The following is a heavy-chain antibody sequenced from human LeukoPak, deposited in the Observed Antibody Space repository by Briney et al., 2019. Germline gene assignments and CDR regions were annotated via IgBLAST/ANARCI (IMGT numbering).Heavy chain of an antibody. Sequence: ASVKVSCKVSGYALKELSIHWVRQAPGKGLEWVGGIDREDGQSIYAQNFQGRVSLTDDTSAQTAYMEVTSLRSEDTAVYYCATKNLFHLWGQGTLVTVSS. CDR1: GYALKELS. CDR3: ATKNLFHL. V-gene: IGHV1-24*01. CDR2: IDREDGQS. J-gene: IGHJ5*02. D-gene: IGHD1-14*01.